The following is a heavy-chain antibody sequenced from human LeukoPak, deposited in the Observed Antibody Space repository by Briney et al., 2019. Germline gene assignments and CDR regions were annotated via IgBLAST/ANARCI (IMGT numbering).Heavy chain of an antibody. Sequence: QAGGSLRLSCAASGFTFDDYAMHWVRQAPGRGLEWVSLISGDGGSTYYADSVKGRFTISRDNSKNSLYLQMNSLRTEDTALYYCAKGNDYYGSGSYMDVWGKGTTVTVSS. CDR2: ISGDGGST. D-gene: IGHD3-10*01. CDR3: AKGNDYYGSGSYMDV. J-gene: IGHJ6*03. CDR1: GFTFDDYA. V-gene: IGHV3-43*02.